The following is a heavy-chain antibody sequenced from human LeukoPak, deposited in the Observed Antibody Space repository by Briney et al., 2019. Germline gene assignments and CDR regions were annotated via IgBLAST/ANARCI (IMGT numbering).Heavy chain of an antibody. CDR1: GGSFSGYY. Sequence: KPSETLSLTCAVYGGSFSGYYWSWIRQPPGKGLEWIGEINHSGSTNYNPALKSRVTISVDTSKNQFSLKLSSVTAADTAVYYCARDVVVPAAVVYYYYGMDVWGQGTTVTVSS. CDR3: ARDVVVPAAVVYYYYGMDV. CDR2: INHSGST. V-gene: IGHV4-34*01. J-gene: IGHJ6*02. D-gene: IGHD2-2*01.